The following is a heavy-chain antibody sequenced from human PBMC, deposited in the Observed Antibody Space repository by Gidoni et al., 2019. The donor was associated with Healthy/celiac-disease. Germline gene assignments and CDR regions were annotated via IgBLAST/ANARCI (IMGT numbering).Heavy chain of an antibody. CDR1: GFTFSSHG. Sequence: QVQLVESGGGVVQPGRSLRLSCAASGFTFSSHGMHWVRQAPGKGLEWVAVIWYDGSNKYYADSVKGRFTISRDNSKNTLYLQMNSLRAEDTAVYYCARDGNIVVVPAATDCDYWGQGTLVTVSS. V-gene: IGHV3-33*01. J-gene: IGHJ4*02. CDR2: IWYDGSNK. D-gene: IGHD2-2*01. CDR3: ARDGNIVVVPAATDCDY.